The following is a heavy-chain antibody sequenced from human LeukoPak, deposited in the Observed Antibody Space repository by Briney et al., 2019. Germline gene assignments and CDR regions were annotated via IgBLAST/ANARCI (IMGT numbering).Heavy chain of an antibody. J-gene: IGHJ4*02. CDR2: IRFDGSKR. CDR1: GFTFSTYG. D-gene: IGHD2-8*02. CDR3: ARCTGGSCVFDY. Sequence: GGSLRLSCAASGFTFSTYGMHWVRQAPGKGLEWVALIRFDGSKRYYGDSLKGRFTVSRDNSKNTLYLQVDSLRAEDTAVYYCARCTGGSCVFDYWGQGTLVTVSS. V-gene: IGHV3-33*01.